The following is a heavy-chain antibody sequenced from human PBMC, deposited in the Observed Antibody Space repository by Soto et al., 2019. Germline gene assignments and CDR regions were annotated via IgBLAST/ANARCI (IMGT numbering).Heavy chain of an antibody. CDR1: GASVSSAEHY. J-gene: IGHJ4*02. CDR2: TYYSGGS. V-gene: IGHV4-30-4*01. CDR3: ARLSGYDPAGAADK. Sequence: QVQLQESGPGLVKASQTLSLTCTLSGASVSSAEHYWSWIRQPPGKGLEWIGYTYYSGGSYYNASLQRRVRNSVDTSQNQFSLKLTSVTAADTAVYYCARLSGYDPAGAADKWGPGILVSVSS. D-gene: IGHD5-12*01.